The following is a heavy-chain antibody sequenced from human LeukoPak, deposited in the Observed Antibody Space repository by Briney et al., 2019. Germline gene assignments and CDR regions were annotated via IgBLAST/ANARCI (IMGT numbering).Heavy chain of an antibody. D-gene: IGHD5-18*01. V-gene: IGHV4-30-4*01. J-gene: IGHJ4*02. Sequence: PSQTLSLTCTVSGGSISSGDYYWSWIRQPPGKGLEWIGYIYYSGSTYYNPSLKSRVTISVDTSKNQFSLKLSSVTAADTAVYYCASGPPTGYSYVYWGQGTLVTVSS. CDR2: IYYSGST. CDR3: ASGPPTGYSYVY. CDR1: GGSISSGDYY.